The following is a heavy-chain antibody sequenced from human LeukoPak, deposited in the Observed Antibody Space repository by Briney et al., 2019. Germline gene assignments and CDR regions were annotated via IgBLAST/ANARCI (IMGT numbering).Heavy chain of an antibody. CDR3: ARDRKWFGESGGSF. V-gene: IGHV1-2*02. CDR1: GYTFTGYY. CDR2: INPNSGGT. J-gene: IGHJ4*02. Sequence: ASVKVSRKASGYTFTGYYMHWVRQAPGQGLEWMGWINPNSGGTNYAQKFQGRVTMTRDTSISTAYMELSRLRSDDTAVYYCARDRKWFGESGGSFWGQGTLVTVSS. D-gene: IGHD3-10*01.